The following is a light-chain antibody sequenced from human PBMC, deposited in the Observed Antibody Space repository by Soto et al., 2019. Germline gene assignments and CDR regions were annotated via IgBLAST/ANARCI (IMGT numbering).Light chain of an antibody. CDR2: GAS. Sequence: EIVLTQSPATLSVSPGDSATLSCRASQSISSKLAWYQQKPGQAPRLFIYGASTRATGIPAGFSGSGSGTEFTLTFSSLQSEDFAVYYCQQYNNWPRTFGPGTKVDIK. V-gene: IGKV3-15*01. CDR1: QSISSK. CDR3: QQYNNWPRT. J-gene: IGKJ3*01.